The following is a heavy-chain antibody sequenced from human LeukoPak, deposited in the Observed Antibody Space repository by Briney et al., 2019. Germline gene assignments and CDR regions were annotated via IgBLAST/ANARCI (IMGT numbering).Heavy chain of an antibody. V-gene: IGHV1-18*01. J-gene: IGHJ4*02. CDR2: ISAYNGNT. CDR1: GYTFTSYG. Sequence: ASVKVSCKASGYTFTSYGISWVRQAPGQGLEWMGWISAYNGNTEYAEKFQGRVTMTTDTPTSTAYMELRSLRSDDTAVYYCARDEDYGIFVNVDYWGQGTLVTVSS. D-gene: IGHD4-17*01. CDR3: ARDEDYGIFVNVDY.